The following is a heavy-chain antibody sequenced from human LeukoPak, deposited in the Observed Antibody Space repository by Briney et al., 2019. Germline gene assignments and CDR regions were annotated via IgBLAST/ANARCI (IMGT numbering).Heavy chain of an antibody. V-gene: IGHV3-21*01. J-gene: IGHJ5*02. Sequence: GGSLRLSCAASGITFSSYSMNWVRQAPGKGLEWVSSISSSSSYIYYADSVKGRFTISRDNAKNSLYLQMNSLRAEDTAVYYCAREREDYDFWSGYSRVGWFDPWGQGTLVTVSS. D-gene: IGHD3-3*01. CDR1: GITFSSYS. CDR2: ISSSSSYI. CDR3: AREREDYDFWSGYSRVGWFDP.